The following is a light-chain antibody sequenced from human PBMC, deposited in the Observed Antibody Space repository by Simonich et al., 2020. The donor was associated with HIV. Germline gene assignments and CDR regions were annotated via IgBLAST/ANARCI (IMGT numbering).Light chain of an antibody. J-gene: IGLJ2*01. V-gene: IGLV2-11*01. CDR1: SSDVGGYNY. CDR3: CSYAGSYTLV. CDR2: DVS. Sequence: QSALTQPASVSGSPGQSITMSCTGTSSDVGGYNYVSWYQQHPGKAPQLMIYDVSKRPSGVPDRFSGSKSGNTASLTISGLQAEDEADYYCCSYAGSYTLVFGGGTKLTVL.